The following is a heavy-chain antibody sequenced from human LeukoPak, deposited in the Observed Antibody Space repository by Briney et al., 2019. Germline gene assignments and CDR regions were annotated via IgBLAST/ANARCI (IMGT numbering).Heavy chain of an antibody. J-gene: IGHJ4*02. CDR1: GYRFTSDW. CDR3: ARLSGRVVCSAGSCYIDS. D-gene: IGHD2-15*01. Sequence: GESLKISCKGSGYRFTSDWIGWVRQMPVEGLAWMGIIYPGDSDTRYSPSFQGQVTISADKSVNTAYLQWSSLKASDTAMYYCARLSGRVVCSAGSCYIDSWGQGTLVTVSS. CDR2: IYPGDSDT. V-gene: IGHV5-51*01.